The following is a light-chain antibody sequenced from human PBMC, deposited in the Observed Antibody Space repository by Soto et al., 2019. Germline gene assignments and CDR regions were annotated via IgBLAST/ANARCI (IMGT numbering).Light chain of an antibody. J-gene: IGLJ1*01. V-gene: IGLV2-23*02. CDR2: DVT. CDR1: SSAVGLYDL. Sequence: QSVLPQPASVPGSPGQSITISCTGTSSAVGLYDLVSWYKHHPGRAPRLIIYDVTTRPSGVSNRFSGSSCGTTAYLTISSIQAEDEAFDSCCSYAGSSTFVFGTETKV. CDR3: CSYAGSSTFV.